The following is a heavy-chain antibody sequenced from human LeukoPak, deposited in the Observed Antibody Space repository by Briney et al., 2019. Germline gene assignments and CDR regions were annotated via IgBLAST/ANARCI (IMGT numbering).Heavy chain of an antibody. CDR3: ARVTGYMIEDYFDY. CDR2: IYTSGST. Sequence: SETLSLTCTVSGGSISSSSYYWGWIRQPAGKGLEWIGRIYTSGSTNYNPSLKSRVTISVDTSKNQFSLKLNSVTAADTAVYYCARVTGYMIEDYFDYWGQGTLVTVSS. D-gene: IGHD3-9*01. J-gene: IGHJ4*02. CDR1: GGSISSSSYY. V-gene: IGHV4-61*02.